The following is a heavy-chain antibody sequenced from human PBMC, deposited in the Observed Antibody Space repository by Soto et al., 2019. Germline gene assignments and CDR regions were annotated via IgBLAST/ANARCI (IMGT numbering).Heavy chain of an antibody. CDR1: GFTFSTYA. V-gene: IGHV3-30-3*01. J-gene: IGHJ4*02. CDR2: ISYDGSNK. CDR3: ARDAPFHDY. Sequence: QVQLVESGGGMVQPGRSLRLSCAASGFTFSTYAMHWVRQAPGKGLEWVAVISYDGSNKYYADSVKGRFTISRDNSQNTLYLQMNSLRAEDTAVYYCARDAPFHDYWGQGTLVTVSS.